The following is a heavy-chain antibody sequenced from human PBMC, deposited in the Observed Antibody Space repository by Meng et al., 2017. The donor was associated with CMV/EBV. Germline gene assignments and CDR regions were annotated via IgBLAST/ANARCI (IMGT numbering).Heavy chain of an antibody. CDR1: GGSISSARNY. J-gene: IGHJ5*01. Sequence: SETLSLTCTVSGGSISSARNYWGWIRQPPGKGLEWIGSIYYSGDSHSNPSLQSRATISVDTSKNQFFLRLRSVTAADTAVYFCARECVSGDVVVPAGIMGASGWFDPWGQGTLVTVSS. V-gene: IGHV4-39*07. D-gene: IGHD2-2*02. CDR2: IYYSGDS. CDR3: ARECVSGDVVVPAGIMGASGWFDP.